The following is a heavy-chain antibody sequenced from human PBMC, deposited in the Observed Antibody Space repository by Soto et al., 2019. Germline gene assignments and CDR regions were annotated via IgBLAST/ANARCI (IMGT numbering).Heavy chain of an antibody. CDR1: GFIFSEST. D-gene: IGHD2-15*01. V-gene: IGHV3-64D*06. CDR3: VKQAHGLDGVAFDY. J-gene: IGHJ4*02. CDR2: VSTSGRST. Sequence: GGSLRLSCSASGFIFSESTIYWVRQVPGKGLEAISAVSTSGRSTYYADSVKDRSTVSRDNSKNTLFLQMGSLRPEDTAIYYCVKQAHGLDGVAFDYWGQGTQVTVSS.